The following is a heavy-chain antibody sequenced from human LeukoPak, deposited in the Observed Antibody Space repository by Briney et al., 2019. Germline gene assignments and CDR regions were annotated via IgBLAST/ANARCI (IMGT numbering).Heavy chain of an antibody. CDR2: IKQDGSEK. D-gene: IGHD1-7*01. CDR1: GFTFSRFW. Sequence: PGGSLRLSCAASGFTFSRFWMCWVRQAPGKGLEWVANIKQDGSEKYYVGSVKGRFTISRDNAKNSLYLQMNSLRAEDTAVYYCARDLVWNYGAEGSEVDYWGQGTLVTVSS. J-gene: IGHJ4*02. V-gene: IGHV3-7*01. CDR3: ARDLVWNYGAEGSEVDY.